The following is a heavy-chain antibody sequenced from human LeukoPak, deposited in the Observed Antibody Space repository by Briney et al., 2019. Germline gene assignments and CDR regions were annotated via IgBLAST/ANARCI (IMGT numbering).Heavy chain of an antibody. Sequence: GGSLRLSCAASGFTFSSYAMHWVRQAPGKGLEYVSAISSNGGSTYYANSVKGRFTISRDNSKNTLYLQMGSLRAEDMAVYYCARGADCGGDCYLYGMDVRGQGTTVTVSS. D-gene: IGHD2-21*02. V-gene: IGHV3-64*01. J-gene: IGHJ6*02. CDR3: ARGADCGGDCYLYGMDV. CDR1: GFTFSSYA. CDR2: ISSNGGST.